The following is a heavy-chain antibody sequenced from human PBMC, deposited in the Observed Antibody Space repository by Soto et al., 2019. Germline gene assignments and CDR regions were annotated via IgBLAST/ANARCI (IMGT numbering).Heavy chain of an antibody. CDR3: AREAYASGSLLYYYGMDV. D-gene: IGHD3-10*01. Sequence: GGSLRLSCAASGFTFSSHWMGWVRQAPGKGLEWVANIKQDGSEMYYVDSVKGRFTISRDNAQNSLYLQMNSLRAEDTAVYYCAREAYASGSLLYYYGMDVWGQGTTGTV. J-gene: IGHJ6*02. CDR1: GFTFSSHW. CDR2: IKQDGSEM. V-gene: IGHV3-7*03.